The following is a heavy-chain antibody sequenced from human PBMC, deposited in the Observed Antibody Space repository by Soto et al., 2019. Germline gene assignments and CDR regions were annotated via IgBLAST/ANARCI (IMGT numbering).Heavy chain of an antibody. CDR2: ISGSGGST. Sequence: GGSLRLSCAASGFTFSSYAMRWVRQAPGKGLEWVSAISGSGGSTYYADSVKGRFTISRDNSKNTLYLQMNSLRAEDTAVYYCAKAPFRATDAFDIWGQGTMVTVSS. J-gene: IGHJ3*02. D-gene: IGHD1-26*01. CDR1: GFTFSSYA. CDR3: AKAPFRATDAFDI. V-gene: IGHV3-23*01.